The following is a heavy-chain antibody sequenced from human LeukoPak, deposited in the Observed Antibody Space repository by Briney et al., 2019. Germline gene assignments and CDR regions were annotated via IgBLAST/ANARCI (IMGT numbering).Heavy chain of an antibody. CDR2: ISWNSGSI. D-gene: IGHD1-26*01. CDR3: ARAPSGSYYYGMDV. CDR1: GFTFDDYA. Sequence: GGSLRLSCAASGFTFDDYAMHWVRQAPGKGLEWVSGISWNSGSIGYADSVKGRFSISRDNAKNFLYLQMNSLRAEDTALYYCARAPSGSYYYGMDVWGQGTTVTVSS. J-gene: IGHJ6*02. V-gene: IGHV3-9*01.